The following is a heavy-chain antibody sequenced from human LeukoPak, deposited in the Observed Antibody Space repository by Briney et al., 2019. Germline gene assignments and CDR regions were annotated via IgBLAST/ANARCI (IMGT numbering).Heavy chain of an antibody. V-gene: IGHV1-69*06. Sequence: SVKVSCKASGDILSSHAISWVRQAPGQGLEWMGRIIPMFGTTTYAQRFQGRVTITADKSTSTAYMELSSLRSEDTAVYYCASTYCSSTSCYYGRWGQGTLVTVSS. D-gene: IGHD2-2*01. CDR1: GDILSSHA. CDR2: IIPMFGTT. CDR3: ASTYCSSTSCYYGR. J-gene: IGHJ1*01.